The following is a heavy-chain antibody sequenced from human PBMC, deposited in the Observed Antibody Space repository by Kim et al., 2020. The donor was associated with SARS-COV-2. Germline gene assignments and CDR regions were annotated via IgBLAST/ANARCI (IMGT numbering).Heavy chain of an antibody. CDR1: GYTFTSYG. D-gene: IGHD6-13*01. Sequence: ASVKVSCKASGYTFTSYGISWVRQAPGQGLEWMGWISAYNGNTNYAQKLQGRVTMTTDTSTSTAYMELRSLRSDDTAVYYCARDLVPEESGRRGLAAAGNYYYCYGMDVWGQGTTGTVSS. J-gene: IGHJ6*02. CDR3: ARDLVPEESGRRGLAAAGNYYYCYGMDV. CDR2: ISAYNGNT. V-gene: IGHV1-18*01.